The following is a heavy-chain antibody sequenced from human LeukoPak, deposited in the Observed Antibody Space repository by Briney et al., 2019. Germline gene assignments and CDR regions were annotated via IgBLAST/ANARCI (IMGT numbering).Heavy chain of an antibody. CDR2: MNPKTGDT. Sequence: ASVRVSCKASGYTFTGYDINWVRQATGQGLEWMGWMNPKTGDTGYAQKFQGRVNMTRNTSIDTAYMELSGLRSDDTAVYYCTRGSPSGSSRDYWGQGTLLTVSS. D-gene: IGHD1-26*01. CDR1: GYTFTGYD. J-gene: IGHJ4*02. V-gene: IGHV1-8*01. CDR3: TRGSPSGSSRDY.